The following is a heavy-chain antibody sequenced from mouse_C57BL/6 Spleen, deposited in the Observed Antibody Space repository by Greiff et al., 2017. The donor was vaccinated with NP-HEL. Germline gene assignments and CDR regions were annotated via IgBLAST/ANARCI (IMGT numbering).Heavy chain of an antibody. CDR1: GFSFTTYA. Sequence: EVQLVESGGGLVQPKGSLKLSCAASGFSFTTYAMNWVRQAPGKGLEWVARIRSKSNNYATYYADSVKDRFTISRDDSESRLYLQMNNLKTEDTAMYYCVRHYYYGSSSYWYFDVWGTGTTVTVSS. J-gene: IGHJ1*03. V-gene: IGHV10-1*01. D-gene: IGHD1-1*01. CDR2: IRSKSNNYAT. CDR3: VRHYYYGSSSYWYFDV.